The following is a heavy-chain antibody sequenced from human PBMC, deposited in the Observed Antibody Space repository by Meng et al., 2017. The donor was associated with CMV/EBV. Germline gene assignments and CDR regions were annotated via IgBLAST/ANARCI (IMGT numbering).Heavy chain of an antibody. V-gene: IGHV1-8*01. D-gene: IGHD3-3*01. J-gene: IGHJ6*02. CDR1: GYTFTSYD. Sequence: ASVKVSCKASGYTFTSYDINWVRQATGQGLEWMGWMNPNSGNTGYAQKFQGRVTMTRNTSISTAYMELSSLRSEDTAVYYCARGDYDFWSGYYSWYYYGMDVWGQGPRSPSP. CDR2: MNPNSGNT. CDR3: ARGDYDFWSGYYSWYYYGMDV.